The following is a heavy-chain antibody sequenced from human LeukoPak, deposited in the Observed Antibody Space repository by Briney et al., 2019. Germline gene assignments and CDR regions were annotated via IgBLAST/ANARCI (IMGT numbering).Heavy chain of an antibody. CDR3: TRVEETATTAAIIRKYSYYYYYMDV. D-gene: IGHD4-11*01. CDR1: GFTFGTFW. Sequence: PGGSLRLSCEASGFTFGTFWMSWVRQAPGKGLEWVANIKQDGSEKHYVDSVKGRFTISRDNAKNSLYLQMSSLRAEDTAVYYCTRVEETATTAAIIRKYSYYYYYMDVWGKGNTVTVSS. J-gene: IGHJ6*03. V-gene: IGHV3-7*01. CDR2: IKQDGSEK.